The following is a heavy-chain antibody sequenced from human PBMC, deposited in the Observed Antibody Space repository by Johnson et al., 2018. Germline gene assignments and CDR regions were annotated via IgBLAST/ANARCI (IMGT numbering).Heavy chain of an antibody. CDR3: AHGGAFQH. V-gene: IGHV1-46*01. J-gene: IGHJ1*01. CDR1: GYTFTSYY. CDR2: INPSGGST. Sequence: QVQLVESGAEVKKPGASVKVSCKASGYTFTSYYMHWVRQATGQGLEWMGIINPSGGSTSYAQKFQGRVTMTRDTSTSAGYMELSSLRSEATAGYSCAHGGAFQHWGQGTLGTVSS.